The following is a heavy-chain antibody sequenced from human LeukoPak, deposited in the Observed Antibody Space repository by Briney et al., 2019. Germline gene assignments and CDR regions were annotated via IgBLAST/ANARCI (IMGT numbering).Heavy chain of an antibody. CDR3: ARDWTARYTEYFQL. J-gene: IGHJ1*01. CDR1: GFSFSSYG. CDR2: IRSDGTYK. Sequence: PGGSLRLSYAASGFSFSSYGMHWVRQAPGKGLEWVAFIRSDGTYKYYADSVKGRFTISRDNSKNTLYLQMNSLRAEDTAVYYCARDWTARYTEYFQLWGQGTLVTVSS. V-gene: IGHV3-30*02. D-gene: IGHD6-6*01.